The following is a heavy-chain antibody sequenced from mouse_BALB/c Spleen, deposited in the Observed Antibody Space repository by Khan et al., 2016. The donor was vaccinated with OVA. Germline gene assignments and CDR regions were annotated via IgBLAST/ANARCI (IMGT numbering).Heavy chain of an antibody. V-gene: IGHV2-2*02. J-gene: IGHJ3*01. CDR2: IWSAGST. Sequence: QVQLKESGPGLVQPSQSLSITCTVSGFSLNNYSIHWVRQSPGKGLEWLGVIWSAGSTDYNAAFISRLTITKDNSRSQVFFKMNSLQPNDTAISFCARRGKDYGRGALFAYWGQGTLVTVSA. CDR3: ARRGKDYGRGALFAY. CDR1: GFSLNNYS. D-gene: IGHD2-4*01.